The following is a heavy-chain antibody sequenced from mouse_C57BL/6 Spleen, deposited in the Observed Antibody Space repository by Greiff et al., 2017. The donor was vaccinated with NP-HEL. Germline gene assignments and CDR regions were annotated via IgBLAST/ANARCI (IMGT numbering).Heavy chain of an antibody. V-gene: IGHV1-9*01. J-gene: IGHJ3*01. Sequence: VQLQQSGAELMKPGASVKLSCKATGYTFTGYWIEWVKQRPGHGLEWIGEILPGSGSTNYNEKFKGKATFTADTSSNTAYMQLSSLTTEDSAIYYCALGHYDGSSYGWFAYWGQGTLVTVSA. CDR1: GYTFTGYW. CDR3: ALGHYDGSSYGWFAY. D-gene: IGHD1-1*01. CDR2: ILPGSGST.